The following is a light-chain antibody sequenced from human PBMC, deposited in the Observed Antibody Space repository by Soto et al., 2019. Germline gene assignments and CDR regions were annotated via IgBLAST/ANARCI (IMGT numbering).Light chain of an antibody. CDR2: EVS. J-gene: IGLJ1*01. Sequence: QSVLTQPPSASGSPGQSVTISCTGTSSDFGGYNYVSWYQQHPGKAPKVIIYEVSKRPSGVPDRFSGSKSGSTASLTVSGLQAEDEADYYCSSYAVTNIFVFGTGTNVTVL. CDR1: SSDFGGYNY. V-gene: IGLV2-8*01. CDR3: SSYAVTNIFV.